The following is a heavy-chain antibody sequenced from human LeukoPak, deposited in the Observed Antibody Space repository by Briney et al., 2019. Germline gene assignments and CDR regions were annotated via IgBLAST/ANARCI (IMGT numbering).Heavy chain of an antibody. V-gene: IGHV4-38-2*01. D-gene: IGHD3-10*01. Sequence: PSETLSLTCAVSGYSISSGYYWGWIRQPPGKGLEWIGEINHSGGTNYNPSLKSRVTISVDTSKNQFSLKLSSVTAADTAVYYCASGIWFGGSSFDYWGQGTLVTVSS. CDR2: INHSGGT. J-gene: IGHJ4*02. CDR1: GYSISSGYY. CDR3: ASGIWFGGSSFDY.